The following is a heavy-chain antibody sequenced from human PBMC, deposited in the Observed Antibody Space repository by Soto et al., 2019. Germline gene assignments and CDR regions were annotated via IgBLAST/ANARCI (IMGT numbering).Heavy chain of an antibody. CDR2: INGGGGAT. Sequence: EVQLLESGGALVQPGGSLRLSCAASGFTFSTYVMTWVRQAPGEGLEWVSTINGGGGATYHADSVKGRFTISRDNSKNTLYLQMDSLRAEDTAVYYCASRYCSGSGCYFDYRGQGTVVAVSS. J-gene: IGHJ4*02. D-gene: IGHD2-15*01. CDR3: ASRYCSGSGCYFDY. CDR1: GFTFSTYV. V-gene: IGHV3-23*01.